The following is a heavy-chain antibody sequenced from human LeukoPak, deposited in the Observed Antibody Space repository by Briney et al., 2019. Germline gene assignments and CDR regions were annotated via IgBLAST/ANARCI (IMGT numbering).Heavy chain of an antibody. CDR3: ARDSRRYDFWSGYDRMDV. V-gene: IGHV3-23*01. J-gene: IGHJ6*04. D-gene: IGHD3-3*01. CDR1: GFTFSSYA. Sequence: GGSLGLSCAASGFTFSSYAMSWVRQAPGKGLEWVSAISGSGGSTYYADSVKGRFTISRDNSKNTLYLQMNSLRAEDTAVYYCARDSRRYDFWSGYDRMDVWGKGTTVTVSS. CDR2: ISGSGGST.